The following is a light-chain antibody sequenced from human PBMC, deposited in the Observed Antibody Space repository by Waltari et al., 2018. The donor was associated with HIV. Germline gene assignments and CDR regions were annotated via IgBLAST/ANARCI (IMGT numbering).Light chain of an antibody. V-gene: IGKV3-11*01. J-gene: IGKJ4*01. CDR3: QQRSNWPLT. Sequence: EVVLPQSPATLSLSPGDRATLSCRASQSVSSHLAWYQQKPGQAPRLLIYDASKRATAIPARFSGSGSGTDFTLTISSLEAEDFAVYYCQQRSNWPLTFGGGTKVEIK. CDR1: QSVSSH. CDR2: DAS.